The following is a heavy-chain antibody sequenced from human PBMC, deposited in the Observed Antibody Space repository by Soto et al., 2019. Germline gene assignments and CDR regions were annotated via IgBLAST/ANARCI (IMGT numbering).Heavy chain of an antibody. D-gene: IGHD5-12*01. CDR2: ISSSSSYI. CDR1: GFTFSSYS. V-gene: IGHV3-21*01. Sequence: PGGSLRLSCAASGFTFSSYSMNWVRQAPGKGLEWVSSISSSSSYIYYADSVKGRFTISRDNAKNSLYLQMNSLRAEDTAVYYCARELPMVATYAGFDPWGQGTLVTVSS. J-gene: IGHJ5*02. CDR3: ARELPMVATYAGFDP.